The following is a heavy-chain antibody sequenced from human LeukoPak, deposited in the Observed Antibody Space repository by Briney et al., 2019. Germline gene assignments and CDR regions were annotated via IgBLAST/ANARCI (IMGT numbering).Heavy chain of an antibody. Sequence: NPGGSLRLSCAASGFTFSSYSMNWDRQAPGKGLEWVSSISSSSSYIYYADSVKGRFTISRDNAKNSLYLQMNSLRAEDTAVYYCARDPRSSGRIRGLDYWGQGTLVTVSS. J-gene: IGHJ4*02. CDR1: GFTFSSYS. CDR2: ISSSSSYI. CDR3: ARDPRSSGRIRGLDY. D-gene: IGHD3-22*01. V-gene: IGHV3-21*01.